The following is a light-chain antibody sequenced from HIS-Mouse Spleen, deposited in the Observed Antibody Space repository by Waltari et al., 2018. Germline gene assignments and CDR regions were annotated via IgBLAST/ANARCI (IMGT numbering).Light chain of an antibody. Sequence: DIVFTQSPATLSLSPGERATPSCRASQSVSSYLAWYQQKPGQAPRLLIYDASNRATGIPARFSGSGSGTDFTLTISSLEPEDFAVYYCQQRSNWPPLTFGGGTKVEIK. CDR3: QQRSNWPPLT. CDR1: QSVSSY. V-gene: IGKV3-11*01. CDR2: DAS. J-gene: IGKJ4*01.